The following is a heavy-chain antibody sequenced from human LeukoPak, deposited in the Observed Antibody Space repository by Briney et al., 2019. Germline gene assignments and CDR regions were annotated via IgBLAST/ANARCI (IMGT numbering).Heavy chain of an antibody. J-gene: IGHJ6*02. CDR2: IYYSGST. Sequence: SETLSLTCTVSGGSISSYYWSWIRQPPGKGLEWIGYIYYSGSTNYNPSLKSRVTIPVDTSKNQFSLKLSSVTAADTAVYYCARDGPHSGSYAFSYYYYGMDVWGQGNTLTVSS. CDR3: ARDGPHSGSYAFSYYYYGMDV. CDR1: GGSISSYY. V-gene: IGHV4-59*01. D-gene: IGHD1-26*01.